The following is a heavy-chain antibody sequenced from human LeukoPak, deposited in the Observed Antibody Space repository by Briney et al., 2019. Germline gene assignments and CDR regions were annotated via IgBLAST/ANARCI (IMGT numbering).Heavy chain of an antibody. V-gene: IGHV2-5*01. Sequence: SGPTLVNPTQTLTLTCTFSGVSIRTSGVGVGWIRQPPGKALEWLGLIYWNDEKRFSPTLKSRLTITKDTSKNQMVLTMTNMDPVDTATYFCARRPSPTSGWWGDYFDYWGQGTLVTASS. CDR1: GVSIRTSGVG. CDR2: IYWNDEK. J-gene: IGHJ4*02. CDR3: ARRPSPTSGWWGDYFDY. D-gene: IGHD2-2*01.